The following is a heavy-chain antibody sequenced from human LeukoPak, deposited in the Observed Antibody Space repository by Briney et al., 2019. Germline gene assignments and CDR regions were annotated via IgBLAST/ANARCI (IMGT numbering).Heavy chain of an antibody. CDR2: IYYSGST. D-gene: IGHD6-13*01. V-gene: IGHV4-59*08. CDR3: ASPSAGSSSWYGFDY. J-gene: IGHJ4*02. Sequence: SETLFLTCTVSGGSISSYYWSWIRQPPGKGLEWIGYIYYSGSTNYNPSLKSRVTISVDTSKNQFSLKLSSVTAADTAVYYCASPSAGSSSWYGFDYWGQGTLVTVSS. CDR1: GGSISSYY.